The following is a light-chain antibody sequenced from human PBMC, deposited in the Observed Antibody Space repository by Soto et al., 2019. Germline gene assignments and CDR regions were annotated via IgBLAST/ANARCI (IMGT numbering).Light chain of an antibody. J-gene: IGLJ2*01. CDR1: TSDLGSYNF. CDR3: FSNVGSLV. V-gene: IGLV2-23*01. CDR2: EGT. Sequence: QSVLTQPASVSGSPGQSITISCTGTTSDLGSYNFVSWYQQHPGKAPKLMIYEGTKRPSGVSNRFSGSKSGNTASLTISGLQDDAEADYCCFSNVGSLVFGGGTKLTVL.